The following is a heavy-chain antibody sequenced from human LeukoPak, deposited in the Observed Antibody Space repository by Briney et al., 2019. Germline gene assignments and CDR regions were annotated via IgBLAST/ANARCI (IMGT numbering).Heavy chain of an antibody. CDR3: ARDAKTVTTTTPCGMDV. CDR2: IIPILGIA. J-gene: IGHJ6*02. D-gene: IGHD4-17*01. Sequence: SVKVSCKASGGTFSSYAISWVRQAPGQGLEWMGRIIPILGIANYAQKFQGRVTITADKSTSTVYMELSSLRSEDTAVYYCARDAKTVTTTTPCGMDVWGQGTTVTVSS. CDR1: GGTFSSYA. V-gene: IGHV1-69*04.